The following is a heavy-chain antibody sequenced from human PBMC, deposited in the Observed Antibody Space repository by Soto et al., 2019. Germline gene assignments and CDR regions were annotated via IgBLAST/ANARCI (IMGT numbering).Heavy chain of an antibody. V-gene: IGHV3-9*01. CDR3: EQVLYSYGPIAY. CDR1: GFTFDDYA. J-gene: IGHJ4*02. Sequence: PGGSLRLSCAASGFTFDDYAMHWVRQAPGKGLEWVSGISWNSGSIGYADSVKGRFTISRDNAKNSLYLQMNSLRAEDTALYYCEQVLYSYGPIAYRGRGTLV. D-gene: IGHD5-18*01. CDR2: ISWNSGSI.